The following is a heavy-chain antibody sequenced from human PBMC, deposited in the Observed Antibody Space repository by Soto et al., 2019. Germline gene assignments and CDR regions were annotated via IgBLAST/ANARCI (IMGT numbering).Heavy chain of an antibody. CDR3: AKDRGAYYYDSSGYRRSKALKRKYYYGMDV. D-gene: IGHD3-22*01. CDR2: ISGSGGST. V-gene: IGHV3-23*01. J-gene: IGHJ6*02. Sequence: GGSLRLSCAASGFTFSSYAMSWVRQAPGKGLEWVSAISGSGGSTYYADSVKGRFTISRDNSKNTLYLQMNSLRAEDTAVYDCAKDRGAYYYDSSGYRRSKALKRKYYYGMDVWGQGTTVTVSS. CDR1: GFTFSSYA.